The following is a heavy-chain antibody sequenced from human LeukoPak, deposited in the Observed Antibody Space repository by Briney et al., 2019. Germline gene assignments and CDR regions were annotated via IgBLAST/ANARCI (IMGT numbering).Heavy chain of an antibody. CDR1: GFSFSHFY. CDR2: IGTRSNPI. CDR3: AREARGSGRDFDY. D-gene: IGHD3-10*01. Sequence: GGSLRLSCAASGFSFSHFYMSWIRQAPGMGLEWISYIGTRSNPIYYADSVKGRFTISRYDAKNSLYLQMNSLRDEDTAVYFCAREARGSGRDFDYWGQGILVTVSS. J-gene: IGHJ4*02. V-gene: IGHV3-11*01.